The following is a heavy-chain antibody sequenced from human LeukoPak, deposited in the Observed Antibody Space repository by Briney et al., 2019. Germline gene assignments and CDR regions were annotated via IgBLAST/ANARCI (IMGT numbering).Heavy chain of an antibody. D-gene: IGHD1-26*01. CDR2: INPNSGGT. CDR3: ARLWGARVNYFDY. Sequence: ASVKVSCTASGYTFTGYYMHWVRQAPGQGLEWMGWINPNSGGTNYAQKFQGRVTMTRDTSISTAYMELSRLRSDDTAVYYCARLWGARVNYFDYWGQGTLVTVSS. V-gene: IGHV1-2*02. J-gene: IGHJ4*02. CDR1: GYTFTGYY.